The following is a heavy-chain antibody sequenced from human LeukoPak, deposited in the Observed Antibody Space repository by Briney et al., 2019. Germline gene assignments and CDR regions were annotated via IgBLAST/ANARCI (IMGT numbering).Heavy chain of an antibody. D-gene: IGHD5-18*01. CDR3: ASAVGYSYGMVRFDP. CDR1: GGTFSSYA. CDR2: IIPIFGTA. J-gene: IGHJ5*02. V-gene: IGHV1-69*05. Sequence: SVKVSCKASGGTFSSYAISWVRQAPGQGLEWMGGIIPIFGTANYAQKFQGSVTITTDESTSTAYMELSSLRSEDTAVYYCASAVGYSYGMVRFDPWGQGTLVTVSS.